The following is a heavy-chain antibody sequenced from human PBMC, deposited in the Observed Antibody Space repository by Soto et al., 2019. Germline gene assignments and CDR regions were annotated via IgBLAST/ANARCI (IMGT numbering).Heavy chain of an antibody. CDR2: ISFDESKI. D-gene: IGHD2-2*01. Sequence: QGQLVQSGGGVVQPGRSLTLSCEASAFTFSRFAMHWVRQAPGKGLEWVALISFDESKIFYTHSVKDRFTISRDNSKNTLFLQMNNLRAEDTAVYYCAKDVSVIVPIEKLNLFYYYGMDVWGQGTTVTVSS. J-gene: IGHJ6*02. CDR3: AKDVSVIVPIEKLNLFYYYGMDV. CDR1: AFTFSRFA. V-gene: IGHV3-30*18.